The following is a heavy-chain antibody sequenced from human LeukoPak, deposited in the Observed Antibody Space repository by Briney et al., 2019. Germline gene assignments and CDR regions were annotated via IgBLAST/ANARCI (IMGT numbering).Heavy chain of an antibody. CDR2: IYTNGST. D-gene: IGHD2-21*02. J-gene: IGHJ5*02. CDR1: GGSISSGSYY. CDR3: ASEAYCGGNCYSWFDP. Sequence: SETLSLTCTVSGGSISSGSYYWSWIRQPAGKGLEWIGRIYTNGSTNYNPSLKSRVTLSVDTSKNQFSLKLSSVTAADTAVYYCASEAYCGGNCYSWFDPWGQGTLVTVSS. V-gene: IGHV4-61*02.